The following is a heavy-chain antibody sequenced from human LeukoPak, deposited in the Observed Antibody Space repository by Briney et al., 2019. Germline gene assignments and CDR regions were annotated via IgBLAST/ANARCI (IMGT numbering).Heavy chain of an antibody. D-gene: IGHD6-13*01. V-gene: IGHV3-23*01. CDR3: AKQRKYNSIAAAGTVY. J-gene: IGHJ4*02. CDR2: ISGSGGST. CDR1: GFTFSSYA. Sequence: GVFLRLSCAASGFTFSSYAMSWVRQAPGKGLEWVSAISGSGGSTYYADSVKGRFTISRDNSKNTLYLQMNSLRAEDTAVYYCAKQRKYNSIAAAGTVYWGQGTLVTVSS.